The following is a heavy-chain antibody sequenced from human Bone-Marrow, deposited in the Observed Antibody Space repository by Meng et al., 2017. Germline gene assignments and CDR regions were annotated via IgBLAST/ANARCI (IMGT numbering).Heavy chain of an antibody. CDR2: IDPKSGDT. CDR1: GYNFPDYW. D-gene: IGHD2-21*01. Sequence: ASVKVSCKPSGYNFPDYWLHWVRRAPGQGLEWMGRIDPKSGDTHYAQRFQGRVTMTGDTSISTAYMELSRLRSDDTAVYYCARDLGLFPYYYGMDVWGQGTTVTVSS. J-gene: IGHJ6*02. V-gene: IGHV1-2*06. CDR3: ARDLGLFPYYYGMDV.